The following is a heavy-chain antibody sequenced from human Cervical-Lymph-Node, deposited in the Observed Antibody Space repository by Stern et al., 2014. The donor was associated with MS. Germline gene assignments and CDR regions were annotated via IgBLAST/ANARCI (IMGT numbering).Heavy chain of an antibody. Sequence: QVQLVQSGAEVKKPGSSVKVSCKASGGTFSSYVISWVRQAPGQGLEWMGGIIPIFGTTNYSQKFQGRVTITADKSTSTVYMELNSRRSEDPAVYYGARGRPATDYWGQGTLVTVSS. J-gene: IGHJ4*02. CDR2: IIPIFGTT. CDR3: ARGRPATDY. CDR1: GGTFSSYV. V-gene: IGHV1-69*06.